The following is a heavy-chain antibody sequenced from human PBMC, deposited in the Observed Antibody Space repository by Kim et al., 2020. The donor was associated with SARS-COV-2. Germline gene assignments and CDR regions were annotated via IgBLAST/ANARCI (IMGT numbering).Heavy chain of an antibody. CDR1: GFTFSSYA. V-gene: IGHV3-23*01. J-gene: IGHJ4*02. CDR3: AKDRDLEWFQYSFDY. CDR2: ISGSGGST. D-gene: IGHD3-3*01. Sequence: GGSLRLSCAASGFTFSSYAMSWVRQAPGKGLEWVSAISGSGGSTYYADSVKGRFTISRDNSKNTLYLQMNSLRAEDTAVYYCAKDRDLEWFQYSFDYWGQGTLVTVSS.